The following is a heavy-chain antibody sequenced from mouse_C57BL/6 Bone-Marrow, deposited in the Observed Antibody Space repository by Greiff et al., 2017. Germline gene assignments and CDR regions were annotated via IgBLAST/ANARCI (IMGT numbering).Heavy chain of an antibody. J-gene: IGHJ1*03. CDR2: IDPSDSYT. Sequence: QVQLQQPGAELVMPGASVKLSCKASGYTFTSYWMHWVKQRPGQGLEWLGEIDPSDSYTNYNQKFKGKSTLTVDKSSSTAYMQLSSLTSEDSAVYYCARGNYEWYFDVWGTGTTVTVSS. V-gene: IGHV1-69*01. D-gene: IGHD2-1*01. CDR3: ARGNYEWYFDV. CDR1: GYTFTSYW.